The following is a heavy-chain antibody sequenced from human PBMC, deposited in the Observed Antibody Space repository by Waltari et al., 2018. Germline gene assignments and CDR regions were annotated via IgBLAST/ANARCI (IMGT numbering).Heavy chain of an antibody. Sequence: QVQLVQSGAEAKKPGASVKVSGKAPGYNFTTYSIHWVRQAPAQGLEWMGWINTDTAYTKYSQNCQGRVSSTRDTSARTAYMEMNPLRSEDTAVYFCAREGAAPGKGGGSWFDPWGQGTLVTVSS. V-gene: IGHV1-3*04. CDR1: GYNFTTYS. CDR3: AREGAAPGKGGGSWFDP. J-gene: IGHJ5*02. CDR2: INTDTAYT. D-gene: IGHD6-13*01.